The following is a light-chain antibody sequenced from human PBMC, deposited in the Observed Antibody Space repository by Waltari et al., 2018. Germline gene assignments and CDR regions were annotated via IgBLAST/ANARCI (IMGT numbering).Light chain of an antibody. V-gene: IGKV2-28*01. CDR2: LGS. J-gene: IGKJ3*01. CDR3: MQALQTPFT. Sequence: DIVMTQSPLYLPVTPGEPASISCRSSQSLLHSNGYNYLDWYLQKPGQSPHLLIYLGSNRASGVPDRFSGSGSGTDFTLKISRVEAEDVGVYYCMQALQTPFTFGPGTKVDIK. CDR1: QSLLHSNGYNY.